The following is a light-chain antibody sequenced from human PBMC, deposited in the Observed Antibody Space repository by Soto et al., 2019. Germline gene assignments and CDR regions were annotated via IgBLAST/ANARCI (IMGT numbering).Light chain of an antibody. CDR3: AAWDASLNAVV. CDR2: NNN. CDR1: SSNIGRNT. Sequence: QSVLTQPPSASGTPGQRVTISCTGSSSNIGRNTVNWYQGLPGTAPKLLMSNNNQRPSEVPDRFSGSKSGTSASLAISGLQSEDEADYYCAAWDASLNAVVFGGGTKLTVL. J-gene: IGLJ2*01. V-gene: IGLV1-44*01.